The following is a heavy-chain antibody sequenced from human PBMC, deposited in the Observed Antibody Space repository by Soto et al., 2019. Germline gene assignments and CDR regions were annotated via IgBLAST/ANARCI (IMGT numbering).Heavy chain of an antibody. V-gene: IGHV3-33*01. CDR2: IWYDGSNK. CDR1: GFTFSSYG. Sequence: GGSLRLSCAASGFTFSSYGMHWVRQAPGKGLEWVAVIWYDGSNKYYADSVKGRFTISRDNSKNTLYLQMNSLRAEDTAVYYCARSGWYSRVFDFWGQGNLVTVSS. D-gene: IGHD4-4*01. J-gene: IGHJ4*02. CDR3: ARSGWYSRVFDF.